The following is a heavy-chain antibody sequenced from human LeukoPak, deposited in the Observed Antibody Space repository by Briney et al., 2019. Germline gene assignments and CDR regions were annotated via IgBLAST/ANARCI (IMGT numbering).Heavy chain of an antibody. Sequence: SGTLSLTCAVSGDSISSGDYFWTWIRQPPGKGLEYIGYIYYSGTTYYNPSLKSRITMSVDMSANQFSLRLTSVSAADTAVYYCTRAYWIGFHFDSWGQGILVSVSS. CDR3: TRAYWIGFHFDS. D-gene: IGHD3-3*01. V-gene: IGHV4-30-4*01. CDR1: GDSISSGDYF. J-gene: IGHJ4*02. CDR2: IYYSGTT.